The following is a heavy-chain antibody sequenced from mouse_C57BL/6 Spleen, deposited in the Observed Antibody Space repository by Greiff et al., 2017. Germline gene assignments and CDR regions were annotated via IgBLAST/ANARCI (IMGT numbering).Heavy chain of an antibody. J-gene: IGHJ1*03. CDR3: AREYDGYYHWYFDV. Sequence: DVHLVESGPGLVKPSQSLSLTCSVTGYSITSGYYWNWIRQFPGNKLEWMGYISYDGSNNYNPSLKNRISITRDTSKNQFFLKLNSVTTEDTATYYCAREYDGYYHWYFDVWGTGTTVTVSS. CDR2: ISYDGSN. CDR1: GYSITSGYY. D-gene: IGHD2-3*01. V-gene: IGHV3-6*01.